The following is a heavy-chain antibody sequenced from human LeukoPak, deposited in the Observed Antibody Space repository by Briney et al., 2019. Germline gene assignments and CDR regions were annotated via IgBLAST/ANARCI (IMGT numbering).Heavy chain of an antibody. V-gene: IGHV1-69*13. J-gene: IGHJ3*02. CDR2: IIPNFGIT. Sequence: SVKVSCKASGGASNTYAINWVRQAPGQGLQWMGGIIPNFGITKSAQKFQGRVTMTADESTSTVYMELNSLTSDDTAVYYCAKGVVAAIKPFDIWGQGTMVTVSS. CDR1: GGASNTYA. D-gene: IGHD2-15*01. CDR3: AKGVVAAIKPFDI.